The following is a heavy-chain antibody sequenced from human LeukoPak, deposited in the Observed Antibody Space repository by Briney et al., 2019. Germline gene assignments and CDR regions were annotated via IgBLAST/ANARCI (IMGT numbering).Heavy chain of an antibody. Sequence: ASVKVSCKASGGTFSSYAISWVRQAPGQGLEWMGRIIPIFGIANYAQKFQGRVTITADKSTSTAYMELSSLRSEDTAVYYCAREYDGSGYPQRLDYWGQGTLVTVSS. D-gene: IGHD3-22*01. J-gene: IGHJ4*02. CDR2: IIPIFGIA. CDR1: GGTFSSYA. V-gene: IGHV1-69*04. CDR3: AREYDGSGYPQRLDY.